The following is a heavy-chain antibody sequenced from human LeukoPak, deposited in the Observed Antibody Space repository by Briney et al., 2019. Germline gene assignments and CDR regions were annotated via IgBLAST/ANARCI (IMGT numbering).Heavy chain of an antibody. D-gene: IGHD3-22*01. J-gene: IGHJ4*02. V-gene: IGHV3-30-3*01. CDR2: ISYDGSNK. Sequence: GGSLRLSRAASGFTFSSYAMHWVRQAPGKGLEWVAVISYDGSNKYYADSVKGRFTISRDNSKNTLYLQMNSLRAEDTAVYYCARRSLDYYDSSGYFDYWGQGTLVTVSS. CDR1: GFTFSSYA. CDR3: ARRSLDYYDSSGYFDY.